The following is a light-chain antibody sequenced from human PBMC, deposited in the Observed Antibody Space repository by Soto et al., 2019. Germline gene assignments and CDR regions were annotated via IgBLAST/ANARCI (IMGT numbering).Light chain of an antibody. CDR1: QSVSGRY. Sequence: EIVLTQSPGTLSLAPEERVTLSCRASQSVSGRYLAWYQQRPGQAPRLLIYGASTRATGIPDRFSGSAAGTDFTLTISRLEPEDFVVYYCQQYGTSPPRYTFGQGNTLEI. V-gene: IGKV3-20*01. J-gene: IGKJ2*01. CDR3: QQYGTSPPRYT. CDR2: GAS.